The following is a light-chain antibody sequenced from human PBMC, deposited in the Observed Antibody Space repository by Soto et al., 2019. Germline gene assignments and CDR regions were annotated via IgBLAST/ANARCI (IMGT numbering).Light chain of an antibody. CDR2: GAS. CDR3: QQHGTSPWT. J-gene: IGKJ1*01. V-gene: IGKV3-20*01. CDR1: QSVGSKY. Sequence: IVFMHARGTLYLSPGERANLXWRASQSVGSKYFAWYQQKPGQAPRLLIYGASTRATGIPDRFSGSGSGTDFTLTINRLEPEDFGVYYCQQHGTSPWTFGLGTKVDIK.